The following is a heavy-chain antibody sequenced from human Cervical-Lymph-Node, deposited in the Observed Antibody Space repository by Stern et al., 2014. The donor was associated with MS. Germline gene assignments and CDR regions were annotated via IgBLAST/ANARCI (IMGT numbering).Heavy chain of an antibody. CDR2: INPNSGVT. D-gene: IGHD6-19*01. V-gene: IGHV1-2*02. J-gene: IGHJ5*02. CDR3: ARYPGGWRFDP. Sequence: QVQLVQSGAEVKEPGASVKVSCKASGYSFTGYYLHWVRQAPGQGLEWMGWINPNSGVTKYIQKFQGRVTMTRDTSISTAYMELSGLRSDDTALYYCARYPGGWRFDPWGQGTLVTVSS. CDR1: GYSFTGYY.